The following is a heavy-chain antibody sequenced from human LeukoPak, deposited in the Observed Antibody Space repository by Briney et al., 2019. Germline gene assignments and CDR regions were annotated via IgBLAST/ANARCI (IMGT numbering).Heavy chain of an antibody. CDR1: GGSISSSSYY. CDR3: ARLGITTDY. Sequence: ASETLSLTCTVSGGSISSSSYYWGWIRQPPGKGLEWIGSTYYSGSTYYNPSLKSRVTISVDTSKNQFSLKLSSVTAADTAVYYCARLGITTDYWGQGTLVTVSS. J-gene: IGHJ4*02. CDR2: TYYSGST. V-gene: IGHV4-39*01. D-gene: IGHD3-10*01.